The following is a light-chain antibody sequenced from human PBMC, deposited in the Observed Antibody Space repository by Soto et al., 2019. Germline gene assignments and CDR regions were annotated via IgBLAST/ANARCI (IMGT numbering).Light chain of an antibody. CDR1: QSFSSY. CDR2: DAS. V-gene: IGKV3-11*01. Sequence: EIVLTQSPATLSLSPGERATLSCRASQSFSSYLAWYQQKPGQAPRLLIYDASNRATGIPARFSGSGSGSDFTLTISSLEPEDVAVYYCQSGLTFGQGTRLEIK. CDR3: QSGLT. J-gene: IGKJ5*01.